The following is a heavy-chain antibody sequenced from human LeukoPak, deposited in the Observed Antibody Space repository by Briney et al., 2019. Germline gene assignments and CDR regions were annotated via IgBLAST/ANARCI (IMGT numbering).Heavy chain of an antibody. J-gene: IGHJ5*02. CDR3: ARGASSST. Sequence: GGSLRLSCEASGFTFSTFWMTWVRQVPGKGLEWVANIKQDGSERNYVDSVKGRFTISRDNAKNSLYLQMNSLRAEDTAVYYCARGASSSTWGQGTLVTVSS. V-gene: IGHV3-7*03. D-gene: IGHD6-13*01. CDR2: IKQDGSER. CDR1: GFTFSTFW.